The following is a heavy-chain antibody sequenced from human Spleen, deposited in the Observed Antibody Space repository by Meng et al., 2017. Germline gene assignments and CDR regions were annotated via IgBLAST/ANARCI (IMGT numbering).Heavy chain of an antibody. CDR3: VRSSGWVRTGFDP. D-gene: IGHD6-19*01. CDR1: GGSISTRGYY. J-gene: IGHJ5*02. V-gene: IGHV4-39*01. Sequence: QPQLQESGPGLMKPSEALSLTCSVAGGSISTRGYYWGWVRQPPGKGLEWIGSIGHSGITYYTPSLKSRVTVSIDTSKSQFSLKLTSVTAADTAVYYCVRSSGWVRTGFDPWGQGTLVTVS. CDR2: IGHSGIT.